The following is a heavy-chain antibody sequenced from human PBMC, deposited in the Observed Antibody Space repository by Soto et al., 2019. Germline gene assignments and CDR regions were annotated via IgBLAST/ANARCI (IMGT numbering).Heavy chain of an antibody. Sequence: PSETLSLTCTVSGASLRSGSYYWSWIRQPPGKGLEWIGHISHSGRTNYDPSLKSRLTMSVDTSQNQFSLQLNSVTAADTAVYYCSYGSSFDYWGQGTLVTVSS. CDR1: GASLRSGSYY. CDR2: ISHSGRT. J-gene: IGHJ4*02. CDR3: SYGSSFDY. V-gene: IGHV4-61*01. D-gene: IGHD3-10*01.